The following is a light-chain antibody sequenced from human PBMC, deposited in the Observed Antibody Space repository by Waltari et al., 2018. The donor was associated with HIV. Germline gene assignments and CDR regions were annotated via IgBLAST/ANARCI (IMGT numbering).Light chain of an antibody. CDR2: KDS. CDR3: AVWDESLDGWL. V-gene: IGLV1-47*01. CDR1: SSNIERNY. J-gene: IGLJ3*02. Sequence: QSELTQSPSASGTPGQRITISCSGSSSNIERNYVYWYKQFPGATPKVLIYKDSERPSGVPDRISGSKSGTSASLLISGLRSDDEADYYCAVWDESLDGWLFGGGTKLTVL.